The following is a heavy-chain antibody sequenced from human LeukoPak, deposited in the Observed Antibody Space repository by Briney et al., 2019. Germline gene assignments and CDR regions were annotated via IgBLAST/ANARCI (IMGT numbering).Heavy chain of an antibody. J-gene: IGHJ4*02. CDR1: GFTFSSYS. CDR3: ARGTFTGYSSSSSPFDY. Sequence: GGSLRLSCAASGFTFSSYSMNWVRQAPGKGLEWVSYISSSSSTIYYADSVKGRFTISRDNAKNSLYLQMNSLRAEDTAVYYCARGTFTGYSSSSSPFDYWGQGTLVTVSS. V-gene: IGHV3-48*01. D-gene: IGHD6-13*01. CDR2: ISSSSSTI.